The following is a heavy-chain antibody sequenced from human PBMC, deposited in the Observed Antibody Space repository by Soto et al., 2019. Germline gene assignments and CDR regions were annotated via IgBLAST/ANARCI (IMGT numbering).Heavy chain of an antibody. J-gene: IGHJ3*02. D-gene: IGHD3-16*01. V-gene: IGHV4-59*01. CDR2: IYYSGST. CDR1: GGSISSYY. CDR3: ARGSLGLEDSNDAFDI. Sequence: SATLSLTCTVSGGSISSYYWSWIRQPPGKGLEWIGYIYYSGSTNYNPSLKSRVTISVDTSKNQFSLKLSSVTAADTAVYYCARGSLGLEDSNDAFDIWGQGTMVAVSS.